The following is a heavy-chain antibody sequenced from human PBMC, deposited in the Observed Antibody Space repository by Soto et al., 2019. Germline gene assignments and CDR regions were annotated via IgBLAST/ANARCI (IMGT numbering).Heavy chain of an antibody. CDR2: ISYDGSNK. CDR3: ARDPYCGGDCYSGTGAGWFDP. J-gene: IGHJ5*02. D-gene: IGHD2-21*02. CDR1: GFTFSSYA. Sequence: QVQLVESGGGVVQPGRSLRLSCAASGFTFSSYAMHWVRQAPGKGLEWVAVISYDGSNKYYADSVKGRFTISRDNSKNTLYLQMNSLRAEHTAVYYCARDPYCGGDCYSGTGAGWFDPWGQGTLVTVSS. V-gene: IGHV3-30-3*01.